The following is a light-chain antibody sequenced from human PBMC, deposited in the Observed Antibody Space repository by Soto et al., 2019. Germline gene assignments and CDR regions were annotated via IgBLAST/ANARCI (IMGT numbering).Light chain of an antibody. CDR1: QSVSNNY. CDR2: PAS. CDR3: QPYGSSPWT. V-gene: IGKV3-20*01. Sequence: IGVTQSPGTLSLSPGERATLSCRASQSVSNNYLAWYHQKPCQAPRLLIYPASGRAIGIPDRFSGSGSGTDFTRTITRLEPEDVAVYHCQPYGSSPWTFGQGTKVEIK. J-gene: IGKJ1*01.